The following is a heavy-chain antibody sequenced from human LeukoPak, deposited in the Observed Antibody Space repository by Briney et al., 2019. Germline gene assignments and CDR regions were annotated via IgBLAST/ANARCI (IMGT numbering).Heavy chain of an antibody. CDR2: ISSSSSYI. V-gene: IGHV3-21*01. CDR1: GFTFSSYS. D-gene: IGHD5-18*01. CDR3: ASERSSYGSN. Sequence: GGYLSLYCAASGFTFSSYSMNWVRQAQGQGLEWVSSISSSSSYIYYEDSVKGRFTISRDNAKNSLYLQMNSLRAEDTAVYYCASERSSYGSNWGQGTLVTVSS. J-gene: IGHJ4*02.